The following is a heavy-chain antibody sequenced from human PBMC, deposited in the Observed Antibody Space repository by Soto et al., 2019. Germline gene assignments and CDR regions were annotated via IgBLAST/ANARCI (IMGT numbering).Heavy chain of an antibody. Sequence: ETLSLTCTVSGGSISSSSYYWGWIRQPPGKGLEWIGSIFYSGTTYYNPSLKSRVTISVDTSKNQFSLKLSSVTAADTAVYYFAFFFAGGAGYVFFYSGMEGGGKGTTVT. CDR2: IFYSGTT. V-gene: IGHV4-39*01. CDR3: AFFFAGGAGYVFFYSGMEG. J-gene: IGHJ6*04. CDR1: GGSISSSSYY. D-gene: IGHD3-10*02.